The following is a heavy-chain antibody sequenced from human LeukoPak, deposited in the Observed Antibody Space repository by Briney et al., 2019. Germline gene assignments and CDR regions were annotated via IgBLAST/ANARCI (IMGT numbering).Heavy chain of an antibody. CDR1: GFTVSSYW. CDR3: ARGLAEFDY. Sequence: GGSLRLSCAASGFTVSSYWMSWVRQAPGKGLEWVANIKQDGSEKYYVDSVKGRFTISRDNAKNSLYLQMNSLRAEDTAVYYCARGLAEFDYWGRGTLVTVSS. CDR2: IKQDGSEK. J-gene: IGHJ4*02. D-gene: IGHD3-16*01. V-gene: IGHV3-7*01.